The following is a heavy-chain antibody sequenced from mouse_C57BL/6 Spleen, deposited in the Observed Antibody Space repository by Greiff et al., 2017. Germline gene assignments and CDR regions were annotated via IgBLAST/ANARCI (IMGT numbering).Heavy chain of an antibody. Sequence: QVQLQQPGAELVMPGASVKLSCKASGYTFTSYWMHWVKQRPGQGLEWIGEIDPSDSYTNYNQKFKGKSTLTVDKSSSTAYMQLSSLTSEDSAVYYCASARYYFDYWGQGTTLTVSS. V-gene: IGHV1-69*01. CDR2: IDPSDSYT. CDR1: GYTFTSYW. CDR3: ASARYYFDY. J-gene: IGHJ2*01.